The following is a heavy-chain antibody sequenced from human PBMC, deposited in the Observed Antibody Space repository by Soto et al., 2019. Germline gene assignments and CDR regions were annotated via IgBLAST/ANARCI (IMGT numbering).Heavy chain of an antibody. CDR1: GHSLNKYD. CDR3: PNSGGP. CDR2: VNPNSCET. J-gene: IGHJ1*01. Sequence: GASVKVSCKASGHSLNKYDIIWVGQAPGQGREWIGWVNPNSCETGFAQKFQDRIRRTRNTSLNTFYMELRSLRSDDTAVYLCPNSGGPRGQGNLITVST. D-gene: IGHD7-27*01. V-gene: IGHV1-8*01.